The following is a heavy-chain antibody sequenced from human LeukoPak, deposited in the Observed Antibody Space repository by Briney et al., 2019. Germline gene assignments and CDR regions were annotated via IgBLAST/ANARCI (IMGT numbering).Heavy chain of an antibody. V-gene: IGHV3-23*01. D-gene: IGHD2-2*01. Sequence: GGSLRLSCAASGFTFSSYAMSWVRQAPGKGLEWVSAISGSTGNTYYADSVKGRFTISRDDSKNTLYLQTNSLRAEDTAVYYCAKSLESTNYYYHMDVWGKGTTVTISS. CDR2: ISGSTGNT. J-gene: IGHJ6*03. CDR3: AKSLESTNYYYHMDV. CDR1: GFTFSSYA.